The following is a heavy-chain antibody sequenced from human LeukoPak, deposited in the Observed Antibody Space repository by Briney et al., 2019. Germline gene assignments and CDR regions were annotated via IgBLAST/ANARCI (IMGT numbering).Heavy chain of an antibody. Sequence: SETLCLTCTVSGGSISGYYWSWIRQPPGKGLQFIGYIHYTGSTNYNPSLESRVTLSVDTSKNQFSLKLRSVTAADTAVYYCARLSKDTVVLPAAMAHYFDYWGQGTLVTVSS. CDR3: ARLSKDTVVLPAAMAHYFDY. D-gene: IGHD2-2*01. CDR1: GGSISGYY. V-gene: IGHV4-59*08. J-gene: IGHJ4*02. CDR2: IHYTGST.